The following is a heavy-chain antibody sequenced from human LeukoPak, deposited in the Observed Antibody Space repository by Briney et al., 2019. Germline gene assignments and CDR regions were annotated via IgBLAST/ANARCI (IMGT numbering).Heavy chain of an antibody. CDR3: ARHLVKANSYYDFWSGYPYYYYYMDV. Sequence: PSETLSLTCTVSGGSISSYYWSWIRQPPGKGLEWIGFIYTSGSTNYNPSLKSRVTISVDTSKNQFSLKLSSVTAADTAVYYCARHLVKANSYYDFWSGYPYYYYYMDVWGKGTTVTVSS. D-gene: IGHD3-3*01. CDR2: IYTSGST. V-gene: IGHV4-4*09. J-gene: IGHJ6*03. CDR1: GGSISSYY.